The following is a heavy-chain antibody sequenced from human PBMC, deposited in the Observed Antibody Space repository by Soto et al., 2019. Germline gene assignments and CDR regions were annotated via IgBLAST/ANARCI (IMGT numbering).Heavy chain of an antibody. CDR2: ISSSSSTI. D-gene: IGHD6-19*01. J-gene: IGHJ6*02. Sequence: GGSLRLSCAASGFTFSSYSMNWVRQAPGKGLEWVSYISSSSSTIYYADSVKGRFTISRDNAKNSLYLQMNSLRDEDTAVYYCARDRHHSSGAPPPYYYGMDVWGQGTTVTVSS. CDR1: GFTFSSYS. CDR3: ARDRHHSSGAPPPYYYGMDV. V-gene: IGHV3-48*02.